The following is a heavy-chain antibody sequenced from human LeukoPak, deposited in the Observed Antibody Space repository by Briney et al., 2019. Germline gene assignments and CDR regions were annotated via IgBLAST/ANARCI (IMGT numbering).Heavy chain of an antibody. CDR2: ISSNGGST. CDR1: GFTFSSYV. Sequence: GGSLRLSCAASGFTFSSYVMYWVRQAPGKGLEYVSSISSNGGSTYYANSVKGRFTISRDNSKNTLYLQMGSLRAEDMAVYYCARGGQSKYGSSGYLNYLDYWGQGTLVTVSS. J-gene: IGHJ4*02. CDR3: ARGGQSKYGSSGYLNYLDY. V-gene: IGHV3-64*01. D-gene: IGHD3-22*01.